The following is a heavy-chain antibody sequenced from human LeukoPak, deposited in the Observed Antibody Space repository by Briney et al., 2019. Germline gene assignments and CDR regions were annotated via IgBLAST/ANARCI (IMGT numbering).Heavy chain of an antibody. CDR1: GASVRSYY. CDR3: ARYAPPTTYYFDY. D-gene: IGHD2-2*01. CDR2: IYYTGST. Sequence: SETLSLTCTVSGASVRSYYWSWIRQPPGKGLEWIGSIYYTGSTSYNPSLKSRVTISLDTSRNQFSLRLNSVTAVDTAVYYCARYAPPTTYYFDYWGQGTLVTVSS. J-gene: IGHJ4*02. V-gene: IGHV4-59*02.